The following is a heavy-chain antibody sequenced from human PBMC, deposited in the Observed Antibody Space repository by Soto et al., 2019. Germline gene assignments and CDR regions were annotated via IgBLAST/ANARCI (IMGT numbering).Heavy chain of an antibody. Sequence: GESLRLSCSASGFTFSSYAMSWVRQAPGKGLEWVSAISGSGVSTYYADSVKGRFTISRDNSKNTLYLQMNSLRAEDTAVYYCAKSPGMYYYDSSGYYHYDYWGQGT. CDR3: AKSPGMYYYDSSGYYHYDY. J-gene: IGHJ4*02. CDR1: GFTFSSYA. CDR2: ISGSGVST. D-gene: IGHD3-22*01. V-gene: IGHV3-23*01.